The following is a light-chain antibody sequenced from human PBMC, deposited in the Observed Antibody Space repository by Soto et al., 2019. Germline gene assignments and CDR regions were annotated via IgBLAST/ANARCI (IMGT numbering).Light chain of an antibody. CDR2: AAS. CDR1: QSISSY. J-gene: IGKJ4*01. V-gene: IGKV1-39*01. CDR3: QQSYSTPDT. Sequence: DIQMTQSPSSLSASVGDRVTITCRASQSISSYLNWYQQKPGKAPKLLIYAASSLQSGVQSRFSGSGSGTDFTLTISSLQPEDFATYYCQQSYSTPDTFGGGTKVDIK.